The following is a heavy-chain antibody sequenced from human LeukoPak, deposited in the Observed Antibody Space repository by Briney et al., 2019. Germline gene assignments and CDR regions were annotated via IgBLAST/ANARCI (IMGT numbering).Heavy chain of an antibody. D-gene: IGHD3-9*01. CDR2: ISSSSSYI. J-gene: IGHJ4*02. CDR1: GFTFSSYS. Sequence: GGSLRLSCAASGFTFSSYSMNWVRQAPGKGLEWVSSISSSSSYIYYADSEKGRFTISRDNAKNSLYLQMNSLRAEDTAVYYCARSQSGYYGGRDYWGQGTLVTVSS. CDR3: ARSQSGYYGGRDY. V-gene: IGHV3-21*01.